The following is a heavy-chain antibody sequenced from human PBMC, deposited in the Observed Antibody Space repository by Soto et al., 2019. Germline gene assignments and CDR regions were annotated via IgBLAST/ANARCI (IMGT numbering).Heavy chain of an antibody. Sequence: GASVKVSCKASGYTFTSYAMHWVRQAPGQRLEWMGWIDGGNGNTKYSQKFQGRVTITRDTSASTAYMELSSLRSEDTAVYYCARVMSGVVVDAPFHYWGEGTLVTAPQ. CDR2: IDGGNGNT. CDR1: GYTFTSYA. J-gene: IGHJ4*02. D-gene: IGHD2-15*01. V-gene: IGHV1-3*01. CDR3: ARVMSGVVVDAPFHY.